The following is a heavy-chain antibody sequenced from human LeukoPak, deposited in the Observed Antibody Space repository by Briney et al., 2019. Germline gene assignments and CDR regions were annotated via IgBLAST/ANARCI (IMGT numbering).Heavy chain of an antibody. Sequence: ASVKVSCTASGYTFISYGISWVRQAPGQGLEWMGWISAYNGNTNYAQKLQGRVTMTTDTSTSTVYMELGSLRSDDTAIYYCARDQERWLPSPPDCWGQGTLVTVSS. V-gene: IGHV1-18*01. CDR3: ARDQERWLPSPPDC. CDR1: GYTFISYG. J-gene: IGHJ4*02. CDR2: ISAYNGNT. D-gene: IGHD3-22*01.